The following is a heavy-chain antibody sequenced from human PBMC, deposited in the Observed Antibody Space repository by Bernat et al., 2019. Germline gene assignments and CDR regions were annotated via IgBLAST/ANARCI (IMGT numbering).Heavy chain of an antibody. CDR2: IKQDGSEK. D-gene: IGHD6-13*01. V-gene: IGHV3-7*03. CDR3: AGDMIRIAAAGSIDY. Sequence: EVQLVESGGGLVQPGGSLRLSCAASGFTFSSYWMSWVRQAPGKGLEWVANIKQDGSEKYYVDSVKGRFTISRDNAKNSLYLQMNSLRAEDTAVYYCAGDMIRIAAAGSIDYWGQGTLVTVSS. CDR1: GFTFSSYW. J-gene: IGHJ4*02.